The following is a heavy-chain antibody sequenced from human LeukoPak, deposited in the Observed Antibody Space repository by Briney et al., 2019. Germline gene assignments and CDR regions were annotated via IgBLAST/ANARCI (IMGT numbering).Heavy chain of an antibody. Sequence: SVKVSCKASGGTFSSYAISWVRQAPGQGLEWMGGIIPIFGTANYAQKFQGRVTITADESTSTAYMELSSLRAEDTAVYYCARDQLKVVTAIYDYWGQGTLVTVSS. CDR2: IIPIFGTA. V-gene: IGHV1-69*13. CDR3: ARDQLKVVTAIYDY. CDR1: GGTFSSYA. J-gene: IGHJ4*02. D-gene: IGHD2-21*02.